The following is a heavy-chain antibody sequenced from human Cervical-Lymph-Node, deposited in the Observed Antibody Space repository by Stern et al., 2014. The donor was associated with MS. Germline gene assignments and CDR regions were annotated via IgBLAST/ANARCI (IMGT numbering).Heavy chain of an antibody. V-gene: IGHV4-31*03. D-gene: IGHD3-9*01. CDR3: ARDSASNYDILTGYSYYYGMDV. Sequence: QLQLQESGPGLVKPSQTLPLTCTVSGGSISSGGYYLSWIRQHPGKGLEWIGYIHYSGSTYYNPSLKSRVTISVDTSKNQFSLKLSSVTAADTAVYYCARDSASNYDILTGYSYYYGMDVWGQGTTVTVSS. J-gene: IGHJ6*02. CDR1: GGSISSGGYY. CDR2: IHYSGST.